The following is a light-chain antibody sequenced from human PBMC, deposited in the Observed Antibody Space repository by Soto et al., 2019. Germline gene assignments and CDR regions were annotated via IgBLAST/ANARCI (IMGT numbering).Light chain of an antibody. CDR2: GAS. CDR1: ESVTNSY. Sequence: EIVLTQSPGTLSLSPGEGATVSCRASESVTNSYLAWYQQKPGQAPRLLIYGASTRASGVPVRFSGSGSGTDFTLTISRLEPEDFAVYFCQKYSSSPPITFGQGTRLEMK. V-gene: IGKV3-20*01. CDR3: QKYSSSPPIT. J-gene: IGKJ5*01.